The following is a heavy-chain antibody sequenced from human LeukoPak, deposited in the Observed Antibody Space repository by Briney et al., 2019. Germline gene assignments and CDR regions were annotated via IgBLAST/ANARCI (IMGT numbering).Heavy chain of an antibody. Sequence: AFIRYDGSNKYYADSVKGRFTISRDNSKNTLYLQMNSLRAEDTAVYYCAKVCTSCYLADYWGQGTLVTVSS. V-gene: IGHV3-30*02. J-gene: IGHJ4*02. D-gene: IGHD2-2*01. CDR3: AKVCTSCYLADY. CDR2: IRYDGSNK.